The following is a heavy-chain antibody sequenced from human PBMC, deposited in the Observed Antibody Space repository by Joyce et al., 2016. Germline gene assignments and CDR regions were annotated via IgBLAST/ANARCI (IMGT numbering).Heavy chain of an antibody. CDR3: TGLRYGNSVSCYDGLDL. CDR2: ISSDGIDK. D-gene: IGHD2-2*01. CDR1: TFTFRNYG. V-gene: IGHV3-30*03. Sequence: GKSLRLSCEVSTFTFRNYGMHWVRQAPGKGLEWVALISSDGIDKFYADSVKGRFTISRDNSQNTLYLQLNSPRIEDTAVFYCTGLRYGNSVSCYDGLDLWGQGTMVIVSS. J-gene: IGHJ3*01.